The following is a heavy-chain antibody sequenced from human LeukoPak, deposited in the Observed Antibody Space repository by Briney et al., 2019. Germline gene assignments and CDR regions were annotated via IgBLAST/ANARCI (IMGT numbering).Heavy chain of an antibody. J-gene: IGHJ6*02. Sequence: ASVKVSCKASGCSFTSYHIHWVRQAPGQGLEWMGIINPSGGTTNYAQKFQGRVTMTRDTSTSTVYMELSSLRSEDTAVYYCARRYYSGYYYGMDVWGQGTTVTVSS. CDR1: GCSFTSYH. D-gene: IGHD1-26*01. CDR3: ARRYYSGYYYGMDV. V-gene: IGHV1-46*01. CDR2: INPSGGTT.